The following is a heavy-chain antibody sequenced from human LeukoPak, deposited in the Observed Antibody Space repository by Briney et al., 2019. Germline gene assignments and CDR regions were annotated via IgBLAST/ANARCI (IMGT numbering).Heavy chain of an antibody. V-gene: IGHV4-38-2*02. D-gene: IGHD3-3*01. CDR2: IFRIGST. CDR1: GFSITTGYY. Sequence: SETLSLTCTVSGFSITTGYYWAWIRQPPGKGLEWIGTIFRIGSTYYNPSLKSRVTISADTSKNQFFLRLSSVTAADTAVYYCASRRRSGDFWSGYYTGSEFGYWGQGTLVTVSS. CDR3: ASRRRSGDFWSGYYTGSEFGY. J-gene: IGHJ4*02.